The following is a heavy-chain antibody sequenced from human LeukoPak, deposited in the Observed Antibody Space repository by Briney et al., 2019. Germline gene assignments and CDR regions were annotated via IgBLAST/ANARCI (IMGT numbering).Heavy chain of an antibody. CDR2: IGANDDNT. CDR3: ASTPIGYSSSSSCNLDY. V-gene: IGHV3-23*01. D-gene: IGHD2-15*01. Sequence: GGSLRLSCAASGFTFSNYAMSWVRQTPGKGLEWVSAIGANDDNTYYADSVKGRFTISRDNSKNTLYLQMNSLRAEDTALYYCASTPIGYSSSSSCNLDYWGQGTLVIVSS. CDR1: GFTFSNYA. J-gene: IGHJ4*02.